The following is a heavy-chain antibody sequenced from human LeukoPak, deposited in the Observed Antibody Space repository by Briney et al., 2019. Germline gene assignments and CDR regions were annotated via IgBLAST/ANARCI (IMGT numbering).Heavy chain of an antibody. Sequence: SETLSLTCTVSGGSISTYYWSWIRQPPGKKLEWIGYIYDSGSTNYNPSLKSRVTMSVDTSKNQFSLKLSSVTAADTAVYYCARDQYYYGSGSLYMDVWGKGTTVTISS. CDR2: IYDSGST. V-gene: IGHV4-59*12. D-gene: IGHD3-10*01. CDR3: ARDQYYYGSGSLYMDV. J-gene: IGHJ6*03. CDR1: GGSISTYY.